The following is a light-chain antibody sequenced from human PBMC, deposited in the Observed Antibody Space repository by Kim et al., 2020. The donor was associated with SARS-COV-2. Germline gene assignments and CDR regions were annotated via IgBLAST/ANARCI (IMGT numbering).Light chain of an antibody. CDR1: KLGDKY. J-gene: IGLJ2*01. Sequence: VSPGQTATITCSGDKLGDKYVCWYQQKPGQSPILVIYQDTKRPSGIPERFSGSNSGNTATLTISGTQAMDEADYYCQAWATSTVVFGGGTQLTIL. CDR2: QDT. V-gene: IGLV3-1*01. CDR3: QAWATSTVV.